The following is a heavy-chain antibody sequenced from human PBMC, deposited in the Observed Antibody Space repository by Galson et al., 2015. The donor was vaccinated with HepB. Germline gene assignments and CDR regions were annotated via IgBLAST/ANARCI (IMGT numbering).Heavy chain of an antibody. CDR1: GFTFSSYG. V-gene: IGHV3-23*01. J-gene: IGHJ4*02. CDR2: ISGSGGST. CDR3: AKSPRSSPTTPSDY. D-gene: IGHD6-13*01. Sequence: SLRLSCAASGFTFSSYGMSWVRQAPGKGLEWVSGISGSGGSTYYAAAVKGRFTISRDNSKNTLYLQMNSLRAEDTAVYYCAKSPRSSPTTPSDYWGQATLVTVSS.